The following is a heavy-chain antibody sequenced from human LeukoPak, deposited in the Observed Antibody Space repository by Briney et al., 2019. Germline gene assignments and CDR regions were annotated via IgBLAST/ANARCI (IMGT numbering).Heavy chain of an antibody. Sequence: KPSETLSLTCTVSGGSISPYYWSWIRQPPGKGLKWIGYIYYSGSTNYNPSLKSRVTISVETSKNQFSLKLSSVTTADTAVYYCARIYYSSSYDYWYFDLWGRGTLVTVSS. D-gene: IGHD6-13*01. CDR3: ARIYYSSSYDYWYFDL. J-gene: IGHJ2*01. CDR2: IYYSGST. V-gene: IGHV4-59*01. CDR1: GGSISPYY.